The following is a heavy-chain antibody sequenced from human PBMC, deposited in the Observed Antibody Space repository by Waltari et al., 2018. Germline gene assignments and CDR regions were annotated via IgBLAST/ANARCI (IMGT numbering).Heavy chain of an antibody. CDR2: IYYSVST. Sequence: QPLLQESGPGLVKPSETLSLTCSVSGGSISSSNYYWGWIRQPPGKGLDWIGSIYYSVSTYYNSSLKSRVTISLDTSKNQFSLKLSSVTAADTAVYFCASGGGYTNGWDYWGQGTLVTVSS. J-gene: IGHJ4*02. D-gene: IGHD6-19*01. V-gene: IGHV4-39*07. CDR1: GGSISSSNYY. CDR3: ASGGGYTNGWDY.